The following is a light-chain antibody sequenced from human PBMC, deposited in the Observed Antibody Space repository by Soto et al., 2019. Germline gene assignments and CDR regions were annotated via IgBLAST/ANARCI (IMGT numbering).Light chain of an antibody. Sequence: DIVMTQSPASLSVSPGERVILSCRASQSVGSDLAWYQQKLGQVPTLLMYGSSTRATAIPARFSGSGSGTEFTLTISSLQPEDFAVYHYQQYSTWPWTFGQGTKVEIK. CDR1: QSVGSD. CDR2: GSS. J-gene: IGKJ1*01. CDR3: QQYSTWPWT. V-gene: IGKV3-15*01.